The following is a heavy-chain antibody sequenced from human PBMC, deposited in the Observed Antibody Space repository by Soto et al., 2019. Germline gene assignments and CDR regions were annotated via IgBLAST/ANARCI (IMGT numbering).Heavy chain of an antibody. CDR3: AKDLQLGGDGYYFDY. CDR2: ISSDGSNS. CDR1: GFIFSIYG. D-gene: IGHD2-21*02. J-gene: IGHJ4*02. V-gene: IGHV3-30*18. Sequence: QVQLVDSGGGVVQPGRSLRLSCAASGFIFSIYGMHWVRQAPGKGLEWVAVISSDGSNSYYADFVKGRFTISRDNSNNTLYLQMNNLRPADTAVYYCAKDLQLGGDGYYFDYWGQGTLASVSS.